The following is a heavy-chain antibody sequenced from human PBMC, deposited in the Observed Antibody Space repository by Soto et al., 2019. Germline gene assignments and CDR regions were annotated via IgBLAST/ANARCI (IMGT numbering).Heavy chain of an antibody. CDR1: GFTFSSYG. J-gene: IGHJ4*02. Sequence: QPGGSLRLSCAASGFTFSSYGMHWVRQAPGKGLEWVAVISYDGSNKYYADSVKGRFTISRDNSKNTLYLQMNSLRAEDTAVYYCAKDQGGIVVVPAAYYFDYWGQGTLVTVSS. V-gene: IGHV3-30*18. D-gene: IGHD2-2*01. CDR3: AKDQGGIVVVPAAYYFDY. CDR2: ISYDGSNK.